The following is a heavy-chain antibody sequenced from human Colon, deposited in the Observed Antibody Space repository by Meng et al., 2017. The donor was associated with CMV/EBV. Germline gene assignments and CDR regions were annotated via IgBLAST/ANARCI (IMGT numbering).Heavy chain of an antibody. CDR3: AREWSTSGMDV. Sequence: GGSLRLSCAASGFTFSSYAMHWVRQAPGKGLEWVAVISYDGSNKYYADSVKGRFTISRDNSKNTLYLQMSSLRAEDTAVYYCAREWSTSGMDVWGQGTTVTVSS. CDR1: GFTFSSYA. CDR2: ISYDGSNK. D-gene: IGHD5/OR15-5a*01. J-gene: IGHJ6*02. V-gene: IGHV3-30*04.